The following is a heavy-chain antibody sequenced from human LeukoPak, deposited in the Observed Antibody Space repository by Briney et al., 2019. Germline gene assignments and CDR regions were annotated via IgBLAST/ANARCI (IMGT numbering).Heavy chain of an antibody. CDR3: TQWELLPTADY. CDR2: ISSISTYA. Sequence: PGGSLRLSCAASGFIFSNYGMIWVRQAPGKGPEWVSSISSISTYAHYADSVKGRFTISRNNSKNTLYLQMSSLTAADTALYYCTQWELLPTADYWGQGTLVTVSS. D-gene: IGHD1-26*01. V-gene: IGHV3-21*01. CDR1: GFIFSNYG. J-gene: IGHJ4*02.